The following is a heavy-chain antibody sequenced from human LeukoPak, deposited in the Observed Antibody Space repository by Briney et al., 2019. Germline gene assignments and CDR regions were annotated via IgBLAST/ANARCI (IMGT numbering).Heavy chain of an antibody. CDR1: GFTFSNYW. CDR2: INSDGSTT. Sequence: GGSLRLSCAASGFTFSNYWMHWVRQAPGKGLVWVARINSDGSTTNYADSVKGRFTISRDNAKNTLYLQMNSLRAEDTAVYYCARLTPTFDYWGQGTLVTVSS. J-gene: IGHJ4*02. CDR3: ARLTPTFDY. V-gene: IGHV3-74*01. D-gene: IGHD3-16*01.